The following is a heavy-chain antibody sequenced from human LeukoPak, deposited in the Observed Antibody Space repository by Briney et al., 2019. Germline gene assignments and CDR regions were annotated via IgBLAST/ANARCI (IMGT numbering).Heavy chain of an antibody. J-gene: IGHJ3*02. V-gene: IGHV4-39*07. CDR3: ARYTAMVAFHAHGFDI. CDR2: IYYSGST. CDR1: GGSISSSSYY. D-gene: IGHD5-18*01. Sequence: PSETLSLTCTVSGGSISSSSYYWGWIRQPPGKGLEWIVSIYYSGSTYYNPSLKSRVTISVDTSKNQFSLKLSSVTAADTAVYYCARYTAMVAFHAHGFDIWGKGTMVTVS.